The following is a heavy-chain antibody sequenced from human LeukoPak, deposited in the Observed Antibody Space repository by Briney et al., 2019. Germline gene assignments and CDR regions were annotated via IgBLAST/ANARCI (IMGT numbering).Heavy chain of an antibody. CDR1: GGSISSYY. CDR3: ARAASYGSGILNWFDP. V-gene: IGHV4-59*01. J-gene: IGHJ5*02. Sequence: SETLSLTCTVSGGSISSYYWSWIRQPPGKGLEWIGYIYYSGSTNYNSSLKSRVTISVDTSKNQFSLKLSSVTAADTAVYYCARAASYGSGILNWFDPWGQGTLVTVSS. CDR2: IYYSGST. D-gene: IGHD3-10*01.